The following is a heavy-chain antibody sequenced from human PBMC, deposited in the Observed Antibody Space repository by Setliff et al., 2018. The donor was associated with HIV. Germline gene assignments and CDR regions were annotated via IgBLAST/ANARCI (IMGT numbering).Heavy chain of an antibody. D-gene: IGHD6-19*01. J-gene: IGHJ4*02. CDR2: IYHSGST. CDR1: GGSISGSNNH. CDR3: AIRGSSGWYVGGYFDY. V-gene: IGHV4-39*07. Sequence: SETLSLTCTVSGGSISGSNNHWGWIRQSPGKGLEWIGSIYHSGSTYYNPSLKSRVTISVDTSKNQFSLKLSSVTAADTAVYYCAIRGSSGWYVGGYFDYWGQGTLVTVSS.